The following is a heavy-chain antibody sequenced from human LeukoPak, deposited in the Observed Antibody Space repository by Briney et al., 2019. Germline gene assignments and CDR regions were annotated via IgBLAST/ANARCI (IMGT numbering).Heavy chain of an antibody. CDR2: INPKSGAT. D-gene: IGHD5-18*01. CDR3: TRDYSDGYNRRDAFDI. V-gene: IGHV1-2*02. CDR1: RYLFSDFY. Sequence: ASVKVSCKPSRYLFSDFYIHWVRQAPGPGLEWMGWINPKSGATAYAERFRGRVTMTSDTSLNSVYLELESIYPDDTAIYYCTRDYSDGYNRRDAFDIWGQGTTLTVSS. J-gene: IGHJ3*02.